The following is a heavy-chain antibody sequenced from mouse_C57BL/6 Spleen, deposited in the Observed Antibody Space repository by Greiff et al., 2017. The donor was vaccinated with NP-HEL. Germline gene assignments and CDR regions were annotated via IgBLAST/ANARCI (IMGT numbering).Heavy chain of an antibody. CDR1: GYTFTDYY. D-gene: IGHD1-1*01. CDR3: ARWGTTVAFDY. V-gene: IGHV1-26*01. Sequence: VQLQQSGPELVKPGASVKISCKASGYTFTDYYMNWVKQSHGKSLEWIGDINPNNGGTSYNQKFKGKATLTVDKSSSTAYMELRSLTSEDSAVYYCARWGTTVAFDYWCQGTTLTVSS. J-gene: IGHJ2*01. CDR2: INPNNGGT.